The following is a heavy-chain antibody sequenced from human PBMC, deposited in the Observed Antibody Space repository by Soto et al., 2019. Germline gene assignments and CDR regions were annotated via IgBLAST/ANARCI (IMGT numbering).Heavy chain of an antibody. CDR3: ARAGYYTILTAHPYGMDP. J-gene: IGHJ6*02. V-gene: IGHV1-18*01. CDR1: GYTFTNYC. Sequence: ASVKVSCKASGYTFTNYCLTWVLQAPGQGLEWMGWISAHTGKTNYAQKFQGRVTMTTDTSTSTAYMELRSLTSGDTGVYYCARAGYYTILTAHPYGMDPWGQGTTVTVSS. D-gene: IGHD3-9*01. CDR2: ISAHTGKT.